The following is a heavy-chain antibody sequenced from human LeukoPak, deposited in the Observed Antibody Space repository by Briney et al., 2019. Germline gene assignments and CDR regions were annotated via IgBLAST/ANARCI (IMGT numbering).Heavy chain of an antibody. CDR2: ISWDGGST. J-gene: IGHJ1*01. D-gene: IGHD3-3*01. CDR1: GLTFDDYT. Sequence: GGSLRLSCAASGLTFDDYTMHWVRQAPGKGLEWVSLISWDGGSTYYADSVKGRFTISRDNSKNSLYLQMNSLRTEDTALYYCAKKESKITISGYFQHWGQGTLVTVSS. V-gene: IGHV3-43*01. CDR3: AKKESKITISGYFQH.